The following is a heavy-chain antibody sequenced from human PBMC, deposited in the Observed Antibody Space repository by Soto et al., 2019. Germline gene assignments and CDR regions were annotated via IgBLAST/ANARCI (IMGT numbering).Heavy chain of an antibody. CDR2: IYPGDSDT. J-gene: IGHJ3*02. D-gene: IGHD6-13*01. CDR3: ARGYLGGAAAESHAFDI. Sequence: GESLKISCKGSVYSFTSYWIGWVRQMPGKGLEWMGIIYPGDSDTRYSPSFQGQVTISADKSISTAYLQWSSLKASDTAMYYCARGYLGGAAAESHAFDIWGQGTMVTVSS. V-gene: IGHV5-51*01. CDR1: VYSFTSYW.